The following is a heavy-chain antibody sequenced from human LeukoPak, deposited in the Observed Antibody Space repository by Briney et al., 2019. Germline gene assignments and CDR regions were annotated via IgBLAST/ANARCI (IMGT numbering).Heavy chain of an antibody. D-gene: IGHD6-13*01. Sequence: GGSLRLSCAASGFTFSSYAMHWVRQAPGKGLEWVAVILYDGSNKYYADSVKGRFTISRDNSKNTLYLQMNSLRAEDTAVYYCARDIVTGYSSSWAEGYFDHWGQGTLVTVSS. CDR3: ARDIVTGYSSSWAEGYFDH. CDR1: GFTFSSYA. J-gene: IGHJ4*02. CDR2: ILYDGSNK. V-gene: IGHV3-30*04.